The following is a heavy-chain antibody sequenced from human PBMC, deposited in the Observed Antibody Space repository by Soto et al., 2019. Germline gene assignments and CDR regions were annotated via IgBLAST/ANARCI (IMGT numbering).Heavy chain of an antibody. CDR2: IYYSGST. J-gene: IGHJ4*02. D-gene: IGHD4-17*01. Sequence: QLQLQESGPGLVKPSETLSLTCTVSGGSISSSSYYWGWIRQPPGKGLEWIGSIYYSGSTYYNPSLKSRVTISVDTSKNQFSLKLSSVTAADTAVYYCARSYGEDDYGDSSRHYFDYWGQGTLVTVSS. V-gene: IGHV4-39*01. CDR1: GGSISSSSYY. CDR3: ARSYGEDDYGDSSRHYFDY.